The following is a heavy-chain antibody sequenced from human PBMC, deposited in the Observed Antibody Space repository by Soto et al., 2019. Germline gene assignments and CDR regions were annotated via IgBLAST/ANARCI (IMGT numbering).Heavy chain of an antibody. Sequence: GASVKVSCKASGYTFTSYPMHWVRQAPGQRIEWMGRIIPIIGIAKYAQKFQGRVTITADKSTSTAYMELSSLRSEDTAVYYCARSPDIVVVPAALRNWFDPWGQGTLVTVSS. CDR3: ARSPDIVVVPAALRNWFDP. J-gene: IGHJ5*02. CDR2: IIPIIGIA. D-gene: IGHD2-2*01. V-gene: IGHV1-69*02. CDR1: GYTFTSYP.